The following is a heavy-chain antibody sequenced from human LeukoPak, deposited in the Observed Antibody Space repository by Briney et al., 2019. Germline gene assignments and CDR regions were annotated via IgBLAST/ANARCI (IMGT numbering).Heavy chain of an antibody. J-gene: IGHJ4*02. V-gene: IGHV4-59*08. D-gene: IGHD5-18*01. CDR1: GGSISSYY. CDR3: ASSSAMVTHSFDH. CDR2: IYYSGST. Sequence: SETLSLTCTVPGGSISSYYWSWIRQPPGEGLEWIGFIYYSGSTNQNPSLKNRVTMSVDTSKNQFLLRLSSVTAADTAVYYCASSSAMVTHSFDHWGQGTLVTVSS.